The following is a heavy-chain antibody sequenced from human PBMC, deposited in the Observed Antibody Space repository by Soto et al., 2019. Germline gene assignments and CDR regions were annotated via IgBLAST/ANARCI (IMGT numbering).Heavy chain of an antibody. V-gene: IGHV3-74*01. Sequence: GGSLRLSCAASGFTFSSYWMHWVRQAPGKGLVWVSRINSDGSSTSYADSVKGRFTISRDNAKNTLYLQMNSLRAEDTAVYYCARVDPYSGYDSYYFDYWGQGTLVTVSS. CDR2: INSDGSST. J-gene: IGHJ4*02. CDR3: ARVDPYSGYDSYYFDY. CDR1: GFTFSSYW. D-gene: IGHD5-12*01.